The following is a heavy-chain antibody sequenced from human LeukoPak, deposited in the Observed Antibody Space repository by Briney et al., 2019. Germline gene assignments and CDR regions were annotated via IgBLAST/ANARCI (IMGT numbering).Heavy chain of an antibody. D-gene: IGHD2-2*01. V-gene: IGHV1-8*01. J-gene: IGHJ5*02. CDR2: MNPNSGNT. CDR1: GYTFTSYD. Sequence: ASVKVSCKXSGYTFTSYDINWVRQATGQGLEWMGWMNPNSGNTGYAQKFQGRVTMTRNTSISTAYMELSSLRPEDTAVYYCARGRGVVPAARLNWFDPWGQGTLVTVSS. CDR3: ARGRGVVPAARLNWFDP.